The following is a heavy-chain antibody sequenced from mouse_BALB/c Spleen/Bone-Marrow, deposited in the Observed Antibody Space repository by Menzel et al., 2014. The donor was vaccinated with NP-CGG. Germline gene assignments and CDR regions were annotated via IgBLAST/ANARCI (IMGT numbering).Heavy chain of an antibody. CDR3: ARDGNYRYAMDY. V-gene: IGHV1S81*02. CDR2: INPSNGRT. D-gene: IGHD2-1*01. Sequence: QVQLQQFGAELVKPGASVKLSCMASGFTFTSYWIHWVKQRPGQGPEWTGEINPSNGRTNYNEKFKSKATLTEDKSSSTAYMQLSSLTSEDSAVYYCARDGNYRYAMDYWGQGTSVTVSS. J-gene: IGHJ4*01. CDR1: GFTFTSYW.